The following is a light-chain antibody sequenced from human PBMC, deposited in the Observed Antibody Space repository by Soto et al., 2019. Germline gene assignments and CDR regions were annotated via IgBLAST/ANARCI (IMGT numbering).Light chain of an antibody. V-gene: IGKV3-20*01. Sequence: EIVLTQSPGTLSLSPGERATLSCSASQSVSSSYLAWYQQKPGQAPRLLIYGASSRATGIPDRFSGSGCGADFTLPISRLEPEDFAVYYCQHYGSSPYPFGQGTKLEIK. CDR1: QSVSSSY. CDR2: GAS. CDR3: QHYGSSPYP. J-gene: IGKJ2*01.